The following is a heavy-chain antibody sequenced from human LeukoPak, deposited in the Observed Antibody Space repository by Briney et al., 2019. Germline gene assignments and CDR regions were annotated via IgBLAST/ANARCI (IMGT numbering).Heavy chain of an antibody. CDR2: ISSSSSYI. Sequence: GGSLRLSCAASGFTFSSYSMNWVRQAPGKGLEWVSSISSSSSYIYYADSVKGRFTISRDNSKNTLYLQMNSLRAEDTAVYYCAKDYCSSTSCPLSNWFDPWGQGTLVTVSS. CDR1: GFTFSSYS. V-gene: IGHV3-21*04. D-gene: IGHD2-2*01. CDR3: AKDYCSSTSCPLSNWFDP. J-gene: IGHJ5*02.